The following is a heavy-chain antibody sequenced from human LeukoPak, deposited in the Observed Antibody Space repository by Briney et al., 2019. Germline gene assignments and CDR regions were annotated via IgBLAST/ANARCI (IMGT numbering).Heavy chain of an antibody. V-gene: IGHV3-23*01. CDR2: ISGSGGDT. CDR3: ARQTVGITGVGITGVFDS. J-gene: IGHJ4*02. Sequence: GGSLRLSCAASGFPFSTYAMSWVRQAPGKGLEWVSVISGSGGDTYYADSVRGRFTISKDNAKNSLYLQMNSLRAEDTAVYYCARQTVGITGVGITGVFDSWGQGTLVTVSS. CDR1: GFPFSTYA. D-gene: IGHD3-16*01.